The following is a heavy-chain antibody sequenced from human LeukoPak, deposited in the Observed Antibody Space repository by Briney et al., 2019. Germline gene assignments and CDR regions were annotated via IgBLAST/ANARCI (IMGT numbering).Heavy chain of an antibody. CDR3: ARAVRGYSYAYLPY. Sequence: ASVKVSCTASGGTFSSYGISWVRQAPGQGLEWMGWISAYDGNTDYAQNLQGRVTMTTDTSTSTAYMELRSLRSDDTAVYYCARAVRGYSYAYLPYWGQGTLVTVSS. D-gene: IGHD5-18*01. CDR2: ISAYDGNT. V-gene: IGHV1-18*01. J-gene: IGHJ4*02. CDR1: GGTFSSYG.